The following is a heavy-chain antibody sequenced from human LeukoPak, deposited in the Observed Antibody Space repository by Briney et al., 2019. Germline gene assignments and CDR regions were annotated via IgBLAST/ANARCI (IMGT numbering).Heavy chain of an antibody. D-gene: IGHD4/OR15-4a*01. J-gene: IGHJ6*02. CDR2: IWNFRIYN. V-gene: IGHV3-33*01. CDR1: GFTFSSYG. Sequence: GGSLRLSGAASGFTFSSYGMEWVRQAPGKGLEWVAVIWNFRIYNSYADSSTVRFTFSRLNSINSLYLEMNSLTAEATAVYYCARDHLPPGAPDHYYGMDVWGQATTVTVSS. CDR3: ARDHLPPGAPDHYYGMDV.